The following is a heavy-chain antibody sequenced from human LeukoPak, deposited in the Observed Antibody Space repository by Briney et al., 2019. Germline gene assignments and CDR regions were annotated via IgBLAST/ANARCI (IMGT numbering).Heavy chain of an antibody. CDR2: ISAYNGNT. D-gene: IGHD3-16*02. Sequence: ASVKLSCKASGYTFTSYGISWVRHAPGQGLEWMGWISAYNGNTNYEQKLQGRVTMTTDTSTSTAYMELRSLRSDDTAVYYCARTMVDYVWGSYRPPFDYWGQGTLVTVSS. CDR3: ARTMVDYVWGSYRPPFDY. CDR1: GYTFTSYG. V-gene: IGHV1-18*01. J-gene: IGHJ4*02.